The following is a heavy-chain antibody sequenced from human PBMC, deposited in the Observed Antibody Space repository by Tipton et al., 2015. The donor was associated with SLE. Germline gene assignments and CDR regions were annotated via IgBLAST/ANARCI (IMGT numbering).Heavy chain of an antibody. V-gene: IGHV4-38-2*01. CDR1: NYSITGVYY. CDR2: ISHSGAT. CDR3: AAYNSGSHAFHI. Sequence: TLSLTCSVSNYSITGVYYWGWIRQPPGKGLEWIASISHSGATYYNPSLRSRVTISLDTSKNQFSLNLTSVTAADTAVYYCAAYNSGSHAFHIWGQGTMVTVSS. D-gene: IGHD6-19*01. J-gene: IGHJ3*02.